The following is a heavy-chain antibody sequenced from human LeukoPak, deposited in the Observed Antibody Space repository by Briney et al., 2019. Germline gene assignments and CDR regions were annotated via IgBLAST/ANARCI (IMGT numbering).Heavy chain of an antibody. D-gene: IGHD3-3*01. CDR1: GYSISSGYY. CDR3: ARESDFPKT. J-gene: IGHJ4*02. V-gene: IGHV4-38-2*02. CDR2: IYHSGST. Sequence: TSETLSLTCTVSGYSISSGYYWGWIRQPPGKGLEWIGSIYHSGSTYYNPSLKSRVTISVDTSKNQFSLKLSSVTAADTAVYYCARESDFPKTWGQGTLVTVSS.